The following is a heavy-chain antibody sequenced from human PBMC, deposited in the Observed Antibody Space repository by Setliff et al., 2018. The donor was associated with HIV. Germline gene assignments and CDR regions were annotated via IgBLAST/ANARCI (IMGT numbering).Heavy chain of an antibody. J-gene: IGHJ4*02. CDR2: ITPNSGGT. CDR3: ARDTENVFISGHRYFDY. D-gene: IGHD6-19*01. CDR1: GYTFTDHY. V-gene: IGHV1-2*06. Sequence: ASVKVSCKASGYTFTDHYMHWVRQAPGQGLEWMGRITPNSGGTNYARKFQGRVTMTRDTSISTACMELSRLTSDDTAVYYCARDTENVFISGHRYFDYWGPGTLVTVSS.